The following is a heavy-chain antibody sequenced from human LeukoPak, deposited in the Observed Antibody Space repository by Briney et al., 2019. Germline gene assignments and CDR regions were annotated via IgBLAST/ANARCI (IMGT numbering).Heavy chain of an antibody. CDR3: ARDSSYCSSTSCYWKGSEIRFDY. J-gene: IGHJ4*02. CDR2: IYAGGST. Sequence: PGGSLRLSCAASGFTVSSNYLSWVRQAPGKGLEWVSVIYAGGSTYYADSVKGRFTISRDNAKNSLYLQMNSLRAEDTAVYYCARDSSYCSSTSCYWKGSEIRFDYWGQGTLVTVSS. CDR1: GFTVSSNY. V-gene: IGHV3-53*01. D-gene: IGHD2-2*01.